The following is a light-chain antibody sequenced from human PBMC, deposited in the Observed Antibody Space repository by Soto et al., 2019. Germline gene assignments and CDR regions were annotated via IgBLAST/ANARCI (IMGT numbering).Light chain of an antibody. CDR2: RTS. V-gene: IGKV3-15*01. CDR1: QSISSN. J-gene: IGKJ5*01. CDR3: QQYNNWPIT. Sequence: EIVMTRSPGTLSASTWGRATLSWRASQSISSNLAWYQQKPGQAPRLLMFRTSSRATGFPARFSGSGSGTEFNLTISSLQSEDFAVYYCQQYNNWPITFGPGTRLEIK.